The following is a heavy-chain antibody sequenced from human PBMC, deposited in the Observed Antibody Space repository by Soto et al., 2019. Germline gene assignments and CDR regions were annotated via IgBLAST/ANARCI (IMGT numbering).Heavy chain of an antibody. D-gene: IGHD6-19*01. Sequence: QVQLVQSGAEVKKPGSSVKVSCKASGGTFSSYAISWVRQAPGQGLEWMGGIIPIFGTANYAQSFQGRVTITADESKITAHMELSSLRSEDTAVDYCARGRYIAVAGLEGMDVWGQVTTVTVSS. CDR1: GGTFSSYA. J-gene: IGHJ6*02. V-gene: IGHV1-69*12. CDR2: IIPIFGTA. CDR3: ARGRYIAVAGLEGMDV.